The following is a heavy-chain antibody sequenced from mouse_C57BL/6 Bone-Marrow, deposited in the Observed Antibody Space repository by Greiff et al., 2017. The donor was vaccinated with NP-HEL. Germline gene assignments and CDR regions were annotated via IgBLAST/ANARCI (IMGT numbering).Heavy chain of an antibody. CDR2: ISGGGGNT. J-gene: IGHJ3*01. Sequence: DVQLVESGGGLVKPGGSLKLSCAASGFTFSSYTMSWVRQTPEKRLEWVATISGGGGNTYYPDSVKGRFTISRDNAKNTLYLQMSSLRSEDTALYYCATSALDSSGYVGAYWGQGTLVTVSA. D-gene: IGHD3-2*02. CDR1: GFTFSSYT. V-gene: IGHV5-9*01. CDR3: ATSALDSSGYVGAY.